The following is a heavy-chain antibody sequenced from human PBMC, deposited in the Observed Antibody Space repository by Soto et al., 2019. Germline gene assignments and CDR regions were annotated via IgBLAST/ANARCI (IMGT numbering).Heavy chain of an antibody. CDR3: TRVATMEVARGALDL. CDR1: GFAFGDYS. Sequence: PGGSLRLSCAASGFAFGDYSVNWVRQAPGKGLEWVSFIRSKAYGKTTEYAASVKGRFTVSRDDSKAVAYLQMNSLKSEDTAGYYCTRVATMEVARGALDLWGQGTMVTVSS. V-gene: IGHV3-49*04. D-gene: IGHD2-15*01. J-gene: IGHJ3*01. CDR2: IRSKAYGKTT.